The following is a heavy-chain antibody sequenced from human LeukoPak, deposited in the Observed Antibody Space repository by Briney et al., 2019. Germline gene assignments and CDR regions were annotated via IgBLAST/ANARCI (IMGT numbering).Heavy chain of an antibody. CDR1: GGSINSYY. Sequence: SETLSLTCTVSGGSINSYYWSWIRQPAGKGLEWIGRIYSSGSTNYNPSLKSRVSMSVDTSKNQCSLKLTSVTAADTAVYYCARGGKATVVTMWGQGILVTVSS. CDR3: ARGGKATVVTM. D-gene: IGHD4-23*01. CDR2: IYSSGST. V-gene: IGHV4-4*07. J-gene: IGHJ4*02.